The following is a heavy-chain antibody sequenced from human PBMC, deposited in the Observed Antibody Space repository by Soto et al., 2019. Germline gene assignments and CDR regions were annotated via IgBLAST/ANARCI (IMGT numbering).Heavy chain of an antibody. CDR1: GGSISSSSYY. D-gene: IGHD3-10*01. Sequence: SETLSLTCTVSGGSISSSSYYWGWIRQPPGKGLEWIGSIYYSGSTYYKPSLKSRVTISVDTSKNQFSLKLSSVTAADTAVYYCARTSIDYYGSGSKAGDYFDYWGQGTLVTVSS. CDR3: ARTSIDYYGSGSKAGDYFDY. CDR2: IYYSGST. J-gene: IGHJ4*02. V-gene: IGHV4-39*01.